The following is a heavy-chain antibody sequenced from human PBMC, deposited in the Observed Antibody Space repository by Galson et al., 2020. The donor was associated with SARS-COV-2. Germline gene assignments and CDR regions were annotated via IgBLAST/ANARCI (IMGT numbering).Heavy chain of an antibody. J-gene: IGHJ4*02. CDR1: GYTFTSYG. Sequence: ASVKVSCKASGYTFTSYGISWVRQAPGQGLEWMGWISAYNGNTNYAQKLQGRVTMTTDTSTSTAYMELRSLRSDDTAVYYCARTARGDTSASYDYLGQGTLVTVSS. V-gene: IGHV1-18*01. CDR2: ISAYNGNT. D-gene: IGHD1-26*01. CDR3: ARTARGDTSASYDY.